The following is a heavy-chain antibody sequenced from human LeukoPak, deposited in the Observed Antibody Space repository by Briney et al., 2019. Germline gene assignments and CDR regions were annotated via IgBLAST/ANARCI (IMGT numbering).Heavy chain of an antibody. V-gene: IGHV3-30*18. CDR3: AKEEYISSWYPSDY. Sequence: GGSLRLSCAASGFSFRSYGMHWVRQAPGKGLEWVAIISYDGSNKYYADSVKGRFTISRDNSKNTLYLQMNSLRAEDTAVYYCAKEEYISSWYPSDYWGQGTLVTVSP. CDR2: ISYDGSNK. CDR1: GFSFRSYG. D-gene: IGHD6-13*01. J-gene: IGHJ4*02.